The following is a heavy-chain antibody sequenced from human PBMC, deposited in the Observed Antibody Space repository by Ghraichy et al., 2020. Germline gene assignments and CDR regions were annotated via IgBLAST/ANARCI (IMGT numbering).Heavy chain of an antibody. J-gene: IGHJ4*02. Sequence: GGSLRLSCAASGFTFSTYAMSWVRQAPGSGLEWVSAINDRDRSTFYADSVKGRFTISRDNSQNTVYLQMNSLRAEDTAVYFCAMICRGGSCYFDFWGQGTLVTVSS. D-gene: IGHD2-15*01. CDR3: AMICRGGSCYFDF. CDR1: GFTFSTYA. V-gene: IGHV3-23*01. CDR2: INDRDRST.